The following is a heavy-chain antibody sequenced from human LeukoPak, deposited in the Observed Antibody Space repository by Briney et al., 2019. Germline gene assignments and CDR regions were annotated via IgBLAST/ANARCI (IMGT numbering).Heavy chain of an antibody. CDR3: ARCLGGRCDYFDY. CDR1: GGSISTGSYY. V-gene: IGHV4-61*02. CDR2: IYTSGST. Sequence: SETLSLTCTVSGGSISTGSYYCSWIRQPAGKGLEWIGRIYTSGSTNYNPSLKSRVTISVDTSKNQFSLRLSSVTASDTAVYYCARCLGGRCDYFDYWGQGALVTVSS. D-gene: IGHD3-16*01. J-gene: IGHJ4*02.